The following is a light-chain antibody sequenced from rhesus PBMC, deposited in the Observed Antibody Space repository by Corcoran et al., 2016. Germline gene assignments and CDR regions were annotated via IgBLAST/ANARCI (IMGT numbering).Light chain of an antibody. J-gene: IGKJ3*01. CDR3: QHGYGILFT. Sequence: DIQMTQSPSSLSASVGDRVTITCRASQGISNNLAWYQQKPGKVPKLLIYKASTLQSGIPSRFSGSGSGTYVTLTISSLQPEDFATYYGQHGYGILFTFGPGTKLDIK. V-gene: IGKV1-25*01. CDR1: QGISNN. CDR2: KAS.